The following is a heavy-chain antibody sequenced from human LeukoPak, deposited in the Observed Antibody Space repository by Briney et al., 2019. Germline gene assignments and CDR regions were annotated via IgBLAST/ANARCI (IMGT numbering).Heavy chain of an antibody. CDR2: IYTSGST. CDR3: ARVLSSSWSYFDY. J-gene: IGHJ4*02. Sequence: SSQTLSLTCTVSGGSISSGSYYWSWIRQPAGKGLEWIGHIYTSGSTNYNPSLKSRVTISVDTSKNQFSLKLSSVTAADTAVYYCARVLSSSWSYFDYWGQGTLVTVSS. CDR1: GGSISSGSYY. V-gene: IGHV4-61*09. D-gene: IGHD6-13*01.